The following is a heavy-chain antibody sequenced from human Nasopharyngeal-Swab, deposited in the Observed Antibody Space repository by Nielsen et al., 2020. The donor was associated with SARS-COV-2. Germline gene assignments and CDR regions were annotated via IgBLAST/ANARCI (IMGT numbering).Heavy chain of an antibody. J-gene: IGHJ4*02. CDR3: ARVRWLQLDY. V-gene: IGHV4-31*11. D-gene: IGHD5-24*01. Sequence: SETLSLTCAVYGGSFSGYYWSWIRQHPGKGLEWIGYIYYSGSTYYNPSLKSRVTISVDTSKNQFSLKLSSVTAADTAVYYCARVRWLQLDYWGQGTLVTVSS. CDR2: IYYSGST. CDR1: GGSFSGYY.